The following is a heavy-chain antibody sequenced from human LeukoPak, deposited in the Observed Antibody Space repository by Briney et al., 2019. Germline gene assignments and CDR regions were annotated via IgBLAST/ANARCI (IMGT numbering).Heavy chain of an antibody. J-gene: IGHJ6*03. Sequence: GASVRVSCKVSGYTLTDVSIHWVRQAPGKGLEWMGGFDPEDGETIYTQKFQGRVTTTEDTSTDTAYMELSSLRSEDMALYYCAGGRGPPNSNRDFYYYYYMDVWGTGTTVTVSS. CDR1: GYTLTDVS. CDR3: AGGRGPPNSNRDFYYYYYMDV. V-gene: IGHV1-24*01. D-gene: IGHD6-13*01. CDR2: FDPEDGET.